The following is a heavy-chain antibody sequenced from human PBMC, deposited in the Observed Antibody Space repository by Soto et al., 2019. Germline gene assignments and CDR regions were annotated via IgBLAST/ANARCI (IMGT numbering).Heavy chain of an antibody. Sequence: EGQLLQSGGGLVQPGESLRLSCAASGITFSSSGMSWVRQAPGKGLEWVSSISIRGDYRYYADSVKGRFTISRDNSKNTLYLQMSSLTAEDTALYYCANHGGFDFCGQGTMVAVSS. CDR2: ISIRGDYR. J-gene: IGHJ3*01. CDR3: ANHGGFDF. V-gene: IGHV3-23*01. CDR1: GITFSSSG. D-gene: IGHD4-17*01.